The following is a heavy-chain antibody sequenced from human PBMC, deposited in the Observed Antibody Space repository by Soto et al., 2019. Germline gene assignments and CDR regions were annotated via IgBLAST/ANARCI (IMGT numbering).Heavy chain of an antibody. V-gene: IGHV3-21*01. CDR1: GFTFSSYS. D-gene: IGHD2-15*01. J-gene: IGHJ4*02. CDR3: LSLLGYCGAAICPAGY. Sequence: GGSLRLSCAASGFTFSSYSMNWVRQAPGKGLEWVSSISSSSSYIYYADSVKGRFTISRDNAKNSLYLQMNSLRAEDTAVYYCLSLLGYCGAAICPAGYWGQGTLVTVSS. CDR2: ISSSSSYI.